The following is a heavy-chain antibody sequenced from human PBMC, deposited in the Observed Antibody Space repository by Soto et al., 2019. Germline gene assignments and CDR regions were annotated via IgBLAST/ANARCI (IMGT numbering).Heavy chain of an antibody. CDR1: GGSIRSGDDY. J-gene: IGHJ6*03. Sequence: PSETLSLTCTVSGGSIRSGDDYWSWIRQPPGKGLEWIGYIYYTGTTYYNPSLKSRLTISVDTSKNQLSLKLSSVTAADTAVYYCARGYDFWSGYYLTGYYMDVWGKGTTVTVSS. D-gene: IGHD3-3*01. CDR2: IYYTGTT. CDR3: ARGYDFWSGYYLTGYYMDV. V-gene: IGHV4-30-4*01.